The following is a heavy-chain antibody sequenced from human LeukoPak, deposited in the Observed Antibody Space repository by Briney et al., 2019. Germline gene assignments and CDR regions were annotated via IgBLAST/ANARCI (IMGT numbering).Heavy chain of an antibody. CDR3: ARAGRTTVTTSRGVYYFDY. J-gene: IGHJ4*02. CDR2: ISYDGSNK. Sequence: PGGSLRLSCVASGFTFGKYWMSWVRQAPGKGLEWVAVISYDGSNKYYADSVKGRFTISRDNSKNTLYLQMNSLRAEDTAVYYCARAGRTTVTTSRGVYYFDYWGQGTLVTVSS. V-gene: IGHV3-30-3*01. CDR1: GFTFGKYW. D-gene: IGHD4-17*01.